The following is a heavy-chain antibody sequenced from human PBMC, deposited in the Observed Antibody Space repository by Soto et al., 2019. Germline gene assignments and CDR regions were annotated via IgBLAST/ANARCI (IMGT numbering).Heavy chain of an antibody. D-gene: IGHD3-3*01. V-gene: IGHV3-23*01. Sequence: GGSLRLSCAASGFTFSSYAMSWVRQAPGKGLEWVSAISGSGGSTYYADSVKGRFTISRDNSKNTLYLQMNSLRAEDTAVYYCAKIPISPPPENSDFWSGYYTGPIDYWGQGTLVTVSS. J-gene: IGHJ4*02. CDR1: GFTFSSYA. CDR2: ISGSGGST. CDR3: AKIPISPPPENSDFWSGYYTGPIDY.